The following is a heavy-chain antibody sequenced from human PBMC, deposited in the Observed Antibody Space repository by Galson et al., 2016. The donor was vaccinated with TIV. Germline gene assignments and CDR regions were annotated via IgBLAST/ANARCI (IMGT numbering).Heavy chain of an antibody. D-gene: IGHD5-12*01. J-gene: IGHJ4*02. V-gene: IGHV1-8*02. Sequence: SVKVSCKASGYTFTSYDINWVRQATGQGLEWMGWMNPNSGNTGYAQKSRGRVTMTRNTSVRTAYMELSSLRSEDAAVYYCARSGGYGAYWGQGTLVTVSS. CDR2: MNPNSGNT. CDR1: GYTFTSYD. CDR3: ARSGGYGAY.